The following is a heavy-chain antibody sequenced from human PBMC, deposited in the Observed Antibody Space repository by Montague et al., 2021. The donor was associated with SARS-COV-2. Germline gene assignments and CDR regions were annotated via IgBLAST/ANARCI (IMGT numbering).Heavy chain of an antibody. Sequence: TLSLTCTVSGGSISSGSYFWSWIRQPAGKGLEWIGRIYTSGSTSYNPSLKSRVTISVDTSKNQFSLKLSSVTAADTAVYYCARDAGIVATGLNWFDPWGQGTLVTVSS. CDR1: GGSISSGSYF. D-gene: IGHD6-13*01. CDR2: IYTSGST. J-gene: IGHJ5*02. CDR3: ARDAGIVATGLNWFDP. V-gene: IGHV4-61*02.